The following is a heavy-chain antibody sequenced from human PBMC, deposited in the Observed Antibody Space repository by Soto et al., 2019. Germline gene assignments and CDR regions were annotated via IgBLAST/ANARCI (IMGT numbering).Heavy chain of an antibody. D-gene: IGHD1-26*01. CDR3: ASHSGSSPEGRYYYGMDV. CDR2: IISIFGTA. V-gene: IGHV1-69*12. CDR1: GGTFSSYA. J-gene: IGHJ6*02. Sequence: QVQLVQSGAEVKKPGSSVKVSCNASGGTFSSYAISWVRQAPGQGLEWMGGIISIFGTADYAQKFQGRVTITADESTSTAYMELSSLRSEDTAVYYCASHSGSSPEGRYYYGMDVWGQGTTVTVSS.